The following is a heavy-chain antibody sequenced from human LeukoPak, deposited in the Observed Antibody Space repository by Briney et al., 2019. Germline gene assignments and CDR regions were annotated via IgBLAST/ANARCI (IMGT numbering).Heavy chain of an antibody. CDR1: GFTFSNYA. D-gene: IGHD3-3*01. CDR3: AKAYYDSWSGYIFDF. V-gene: IGHV3-23*01. Sequence: GGSLRVSCSASGFTFSNYAMNWVRQAPGKGLEWVSSISGGGGNTFYADSVKGRFTISRDNSKNTLYLQMNSLRAEDTAVYYCAKAYYDSWSGYIFDFWGQGTLVTVSS. J-gene: IGHJ4*02. CDR2: ISGGGGNT.